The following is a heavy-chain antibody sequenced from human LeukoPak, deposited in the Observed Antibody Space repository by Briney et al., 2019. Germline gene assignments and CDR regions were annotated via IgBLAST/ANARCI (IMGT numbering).Heavy chain of an antibody. Sequence: SKTLSLTCAVYGGSFSGYYWSWIRQPPGKGLEWIGEINHSGSTTYNPSLKSRVTISLDTPKNQFSLKLSSVTAADTAVYYCARNYGDYEWAYWGQGTLVTVSS. J-gene: IGHJ4*02. D-gene: IGHD4-17*01. V-gene: IGHV4-34*01. CDR2: INHSGST. CDR3: ARNYGDYEWAY. CDR1: GGSFSGYY.